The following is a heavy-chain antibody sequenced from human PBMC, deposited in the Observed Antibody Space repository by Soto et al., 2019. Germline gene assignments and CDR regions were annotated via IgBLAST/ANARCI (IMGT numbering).Heavy chain of an antibody. CDR1: GGSIISSNW. J-gene: IGHJ6*02. V-gene: IGHV4-4*02. Sequence: SETLSLTCAVSGGSIISSNWWSWVRQPPGKGLEWIGEIYHSGSTNYNPSLKSRVTISVDKSKNQFSLKLSSVTAADTAVYYCAREEDTAMVGDYYYYGMDVWGQGTTVT. D-gene: IGHD5-18*01. CDR3: AREEDTAMVGDYYYYGMDV. CDR2: IYHSGST.